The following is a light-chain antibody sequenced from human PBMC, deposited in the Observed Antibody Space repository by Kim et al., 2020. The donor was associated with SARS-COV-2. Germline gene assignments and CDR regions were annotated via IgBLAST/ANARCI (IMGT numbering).Light chain of an antibody. V-gene: IGKV3-15*01. Sequence: EIVMSQSPATLSVSPGERATLSCRASQSISTNLAWYQQKPGQAPRLLIYGASTRATGIPARFSGSGSGTEFTLTISSLQYDDFAIYHCEQYNDWLTWTFGQGTKVDIK. J-gene: IGKJ1*01. CDR1: QSISTN. CDR3: EQYNDWLTWT. CDR2: GAS.